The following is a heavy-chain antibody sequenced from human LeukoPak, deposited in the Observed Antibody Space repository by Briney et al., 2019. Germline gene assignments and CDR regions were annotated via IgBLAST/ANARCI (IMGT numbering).Heavy chain of an antibody. Sequence: GGSLRLSCAASGFILSSYAMHWVRQAPGKGLEWVSGITWNSDNIEFADSVKGRFTISRDNAKNSLYLQMNSLRAEDMALYYCAKGGGGRLIYYYYMDVWGKGTTVTVSS. CDR1: GFILSSYA. D-gene: IGHD3-16*01. CDR2: ITWNSDNI. CDR3: AKGGGGRLIYYYYMDV. V-gene: IGHV3-9*03. J-gene: IGHJ6*03.